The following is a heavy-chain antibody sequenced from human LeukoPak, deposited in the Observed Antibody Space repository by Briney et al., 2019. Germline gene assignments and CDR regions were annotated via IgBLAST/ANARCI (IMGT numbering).Heavy chain of an antibody. D-gene: IGHD6-13*01. CDR1: GGSISSSSYY. Sequence: SETLSLTCTVSGGSISSSSYYWGWIRQPPGKGLEWIGSIYYSGSTYYNPSLKSRVTISVDTSKNQFSLKLSSVTAADTAVYYCASSERQQLPLGAFDIWGQGTMVTVSS. CDR2: IYYSGST. CDR3: ASSERQQLPLGAFDI. V-gene: IGHV4-39*07. J-gene: IGHJ3*02.